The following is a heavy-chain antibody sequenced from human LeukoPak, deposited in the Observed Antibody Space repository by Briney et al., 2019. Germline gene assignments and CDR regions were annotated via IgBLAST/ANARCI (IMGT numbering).Heavy chain of an antibody. V-gene: IGHV5-51*01. J-gene: IGHJ4*02. D-gene: IGHD3-3*01. CDR3: ARHRITIFGVVIKWNYYFDY. Sequence: GESLKISWKGSGYSFTSYWIGWVGQMPGKGLEWMGIIYPGDSDTRYSPSFQGQVTISADKSISTAYLQWSSLKASDTAMYYCARHRITIFGVVIKWNYYFDYWGQGTLVTVSS. CDR2: IYPGDSDT. CDR1: GYSFTSYW.